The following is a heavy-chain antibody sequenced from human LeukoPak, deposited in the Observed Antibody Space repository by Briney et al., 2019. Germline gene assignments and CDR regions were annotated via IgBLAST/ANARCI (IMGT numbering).Heavy chain of an antibody. CDR1: GCTFSSYG. CDR3: AKEPVGYSYGDY. CDR2: ISYDGSNK. D-gene: IGHD5-18*01. Sequence: GGSLRLSCAASGCTFSSYGMHWVRQAPGKGLEWVAVISYDGSNKYYADSVKGRFTISRENSKNTLYLQMNSLRAEDTAVYYCAKEPVGYSYGDYWGQGTLVTVSS. V-gene: IGHV3-30*18. J-gene: IGHJ4*02.